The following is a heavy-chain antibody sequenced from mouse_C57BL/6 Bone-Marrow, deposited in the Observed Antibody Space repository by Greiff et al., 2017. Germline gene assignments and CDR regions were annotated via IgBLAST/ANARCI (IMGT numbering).Heavy chain of an antibody. CDR2: INPSNGGT. Sequence: QVPLQQPGTELVQPGASVQLSCKASGYTFTSYWMHWVKQRPGQGLEWIGNINPSNGGTHYNETFKSKATLTVDTYSSTADMQLSSRTSEDSAGYYCARERDYYGSSYGYFDVWGTVTTVTVSS. CDR1: GYTFTSYW. V-gene: IGHV1-53*01. D-gene: IGHD1-1*01. J-gene: IGHJ1*03. CDR3: ARERDYYGSSYGYFDV.